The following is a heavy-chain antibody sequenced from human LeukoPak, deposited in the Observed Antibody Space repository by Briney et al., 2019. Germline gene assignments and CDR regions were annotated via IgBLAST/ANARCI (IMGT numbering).Heavy chain of an antibody. CDR1: GYSFTDYY. CDR3: ARADRLDGGPYLIGP. D-gene: IGHD2-21*01. CDR2: INPNSGGT. V-gene: IGHV1-2*02. Sequence: ASVKVSCKTSGYSFTDYYMHWVRQAPGQGLEWMGWINPNSGGTSSAQKFQGRVTMTRDTSITTVFMEVSWLTSDDTAIYYCARADRLDGGPYLIGPWGQGTLVTVSS. J-gene: IGHJ5*02.